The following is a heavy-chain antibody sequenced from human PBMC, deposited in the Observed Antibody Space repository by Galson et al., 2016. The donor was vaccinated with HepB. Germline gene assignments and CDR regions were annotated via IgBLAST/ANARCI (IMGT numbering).Heavy chain of an antibody. CDR2: SYYSGNA. Sequence: SETLSLTCTVSGGSISRNNFYWGWIRQPPGKGLEWVGSSYYSGNAYYSPSLNSRVTISVDTSKNQFSLRLISVTAADTALYYCAGLIPPRMGGYSLDFWGQGILVTVSS. V-gene: IGHV4-39*01. CDR1: GGSISRNNFY. D-gene: IGHD3-22*01. CDR3: AGLIPPRMGGYSLDF. J-gene: IGHJ4*02.